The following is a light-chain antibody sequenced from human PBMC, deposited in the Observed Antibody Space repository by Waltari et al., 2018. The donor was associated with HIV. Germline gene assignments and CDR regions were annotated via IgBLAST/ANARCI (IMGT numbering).Light chain of an antibody. CDR2: QDI. J-gene: IGLJ2*01. V-gene: IGLV3-1*01. CDR3: QAWDRSNVV. CDR1: SLGDKY. Sequence: SYELTQPPSVSVSPGQTASITCSGDSLGDKYACWYQQKPGQSPVLVIYQDIKRPSGSPERFSGSNSGNTATLTVSGTQPMDEADYYCQAWDRSNVVFGGGTKLTVL.